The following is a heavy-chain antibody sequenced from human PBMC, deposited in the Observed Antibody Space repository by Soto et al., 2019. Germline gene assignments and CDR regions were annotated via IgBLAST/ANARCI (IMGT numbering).Heavy chain of an antibody. Sequence: QLVESGGGLVQPGGSLRLSCAASGFTFSSYWMHWVRQVPGKGLVWVSHINTDRKTTTYADSVKGRFTTSRDSTKNTLYLQTNSLRDEDTADYFCVGSGGWLDYWGQGTMVTVSS. CDR1: GFTFSSYW. CDR2: INTDRKTT. V-gene: IGHV3-74*01. J-gene: IGHJ4*02. D-gene: IGHD6-25*01. CDR3: VGSGGWLDY.